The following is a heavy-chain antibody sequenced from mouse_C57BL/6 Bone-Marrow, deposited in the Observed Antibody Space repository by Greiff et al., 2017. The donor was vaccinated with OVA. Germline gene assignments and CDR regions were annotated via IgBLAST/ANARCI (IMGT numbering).Heavy chain of an antibody. CDR2: INPNNGGT. V-gene: IGHV1-26*01. Sequence: VQLQQSGPELVKPGASVKISCKASGYTFTDYYMNWVKQSHGKSLEWIGDINPNNGGTSYNQKFKGKATLTVDKSSSTAYMELRSLTSEDSAVYYCARVELRLPYYFDYWGQGTTLTVSS. CDR3: ARVELRLPYYFDY. CDR1: GYTFTDYY. J-gene: IGHJ2*01. D-gene: IGHD3-2*02.